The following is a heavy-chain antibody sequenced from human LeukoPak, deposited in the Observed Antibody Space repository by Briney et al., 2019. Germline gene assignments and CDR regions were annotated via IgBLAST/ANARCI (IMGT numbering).Heavy chain of an antibody. J-gene: IGHJ6*02. D-gene: IGHD1-1*01. V-gene: IGHV3-33*01. CDR3: ASFTTTPSYDYYYGMDV. Sequence: GGSLRLSCAASGFTFSSYGMHWVRQAPGKGLEWVAVIWYDGSNKYYADFVKGRFTISRDNSKNTLYLQMNSLRAEDTAVYYCASFTTTPSYDYYYGMDVWGQGTTVTVSS. CDR1: GFTFSSYG. CDR2: IWYDGSNK.